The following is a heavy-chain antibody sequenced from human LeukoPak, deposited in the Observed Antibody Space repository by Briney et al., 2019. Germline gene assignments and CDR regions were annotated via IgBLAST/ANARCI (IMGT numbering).Heavy chain of an antibody. CDR1: GYSISSGYY. J-gene: IGHJ4*02. V-gene: IGHV4-38-2*02. Sequence: PSETLSLTCTVSGYSISSGYYWGWIRQPPGKGLEWIGSIYHSGSTYYNPSLKSRVTISVDTSKNQFSLKLSSVTAADTAVYYCARVGVPAAMRYFDYWGQGTLVTVSS. CDR2: IYHSGST. CDR3: ARVGVPAAMRYFDY. D-gene: IGHD2-2*01.